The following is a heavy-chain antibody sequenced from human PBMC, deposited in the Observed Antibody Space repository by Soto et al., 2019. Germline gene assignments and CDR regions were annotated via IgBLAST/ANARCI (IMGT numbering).Heavy chain of an antibody. J-gene: IGHJ4*02. V-gene: IGHV1-18*01. D-gene: IGHD2-2*01. CDR3: ARDYELGYCSSTSCYSHDFDY. Sequence: RASVKVSCKASGYTFTSYGISWVRQAPGQGLEWMGWISAYNGNTNYAQKLQGRVTMTTDTSTSTAYMELRSLRSDDTAVYYCARDYELGYCSSTSCYSHDFDYWGQGTLVTVSS. CDR2: ISAYNGNT. CDR1: GYTFTSYG.